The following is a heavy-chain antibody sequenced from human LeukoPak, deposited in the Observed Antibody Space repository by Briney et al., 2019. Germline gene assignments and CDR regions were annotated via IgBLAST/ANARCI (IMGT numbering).Heavy chain of an antibody. CDR1: GFTFSSYG. D-gene: IGHD4-11*01. Sequence: GGSLRLSCAVSGFTFSSYGMSWVRQAPGKGLEWVAGIRGSGGGKYYVDSVKGRFTISRDNAENLLYLQMNSLTAEDTAVYYCAKVPIKYDYTPSWFDPWGQGTLVTVSS. CDR2: IRGSGGGK. V-gene: IGHV3-23*01. CDR3: AKVPIKYDYTPSWFDP. J-gene: IGHJ5*02.